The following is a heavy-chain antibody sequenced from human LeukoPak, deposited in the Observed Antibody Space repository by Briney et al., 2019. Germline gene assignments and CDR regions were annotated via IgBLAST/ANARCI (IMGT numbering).Heavy chain of an antibody. CDR1: GFTFSSYA. CDR2: ISGSGGST. J-gene: IGHJ4*02. V-gene: IGHV3-23*01. CDR3: AILPRRGYCSSTSCYAVDY. Sequence: GGSLRLSCAASGFTFSSYAMSWVRQAPGKGLEWISAISGSGGSTYYADSVKGRFTISRDNSKNTLYLQMNSLRAEDTAVYYCAILPRRGYCSSTSCYAVDYWGQGTLVTVSS. D-gene: IGHD2-2*01.